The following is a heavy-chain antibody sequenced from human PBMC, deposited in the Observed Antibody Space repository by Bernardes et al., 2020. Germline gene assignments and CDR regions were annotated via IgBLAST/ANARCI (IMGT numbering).Heavy chain of an antibody. Sequence: GGSLRLSCAASGFTVSSNYMSWVRQAPGKGLEWVSVIYSGGSTYYADSVKGRFTISRDNSKNTLYLQMNSLRAEDTAVYYCAREDRSGYGKAGVGMDVWGQGTTVTVSS. CDR1: GFTVSSNY. CDR2: IYSGGST. V-gene: IGHV3-66*01. CDR3: AREDRSGYGKAGVGMDV. D-gene: IGHD5-12*01. J-gene: IGHJ6*02.